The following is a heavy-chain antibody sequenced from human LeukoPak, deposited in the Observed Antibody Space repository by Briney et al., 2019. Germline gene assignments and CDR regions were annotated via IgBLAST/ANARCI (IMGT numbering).Heavy chain of an antibody. J-gene: IGHJ4*02. CDR2: IKSKTDGGTT. Sequence: GGSLRLSCAASGFIFRDVRMSWVRQAPGKGLEWVGRIKSKTDGGTTDYAAPVKGRFSISRDDSKNTLYLQMDSLKTEDTAVYYCTTSLTLVRRWGQGTLVTVSS. V-gene: IGHV3-15*01. CDR3: TTSLTLVRR. CDR1: GFIFRDVR. D-gene: IGHD3-10*01.